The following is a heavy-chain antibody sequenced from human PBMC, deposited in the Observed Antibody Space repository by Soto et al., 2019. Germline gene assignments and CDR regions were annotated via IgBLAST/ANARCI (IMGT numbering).Heavy chain of an antibody. CDR3: EKSSSWYSWYFDL. CDR1: GFTFSSYG. D-gene: IGHD6-13*01. J-gene: IGHJ2*01. CDR2: IWYDGSNK. V-gene: IGHV3-33*06. Sequence: QVQLVESGGGVVQPGRSLRLSCAASGFTFSSYGMHWVRQAPGKGLEWVAVIWYDGSNKYYADSVKGRFTISRDNSKNTLYLQMNSLRAEDTAVYYCEKSSSWYSWYFDLWGRGTLVTVSS.